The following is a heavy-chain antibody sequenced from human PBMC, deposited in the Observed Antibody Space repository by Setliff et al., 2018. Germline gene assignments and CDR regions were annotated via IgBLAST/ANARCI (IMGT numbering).Heavy chain of an antibody. V-gene: IGHV3-21*01. CDR3: ARVNDYGDFYFDY. D-gene: IGHD4-17*01. J-gene: IGHJ4*02. Sequence: GESLKISCAASGFSFSTYSMNWVRQAPGKGLEWVSSISSSSSYIYYADSMKGRFTISRDNAKNSLYLQMNSLRAEDTAVYYCARVNDYGDFYFDYWGQGTLVTVSS. CDR2: ISSSSSYI. CDR1: GFSFSTYS.